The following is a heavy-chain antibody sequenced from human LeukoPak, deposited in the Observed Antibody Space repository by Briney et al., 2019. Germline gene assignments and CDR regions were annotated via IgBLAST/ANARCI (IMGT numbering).Heavy chain of an antibody. J-gene: IGHJ4*02. V-gene: IGHV3-11*04. CDR3: ARDQGGMIRYFDWLPDYYFDY. D-gene: IGHD3-9*01. CDR1: GFTFRDYY. CDR2: ISSSGSTI. Sequence: TPGGSLRLSCAASGFTFRDYYMTWVRQAPGKGLEWLSYISSSGSTIYYADSVKGRFTISRDNAKNSLYLQMNSLRAEDTAVYYCARDQGGMIRYFDWLPDYYFDYWGQGTLVTVSS.